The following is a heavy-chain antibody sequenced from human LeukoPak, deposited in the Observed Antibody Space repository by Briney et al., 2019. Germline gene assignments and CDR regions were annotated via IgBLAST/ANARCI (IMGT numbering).Heavy chain of an antibody. CDR2: INPYNGGT. Sequence: ASVKVSCKASGYTFSDYFIHWVRQAPGQGLEWMGRINPYNGGTTYAQSFQGRVTLTRDTSITTVYLELTGLRSDDTAVYYCASLQGGNSDWLDPWGQGTLVTVSS. CDR1: GYTFSDYF. D-gene: IGHD4-23*01. J-gene: IGHJ5*02. CDR3: ASLQGGNSDWLDP. V-gene: IGHV1-2*06.